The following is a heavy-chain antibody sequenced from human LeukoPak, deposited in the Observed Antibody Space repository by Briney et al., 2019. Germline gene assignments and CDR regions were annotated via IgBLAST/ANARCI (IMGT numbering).Heavy chain of an antibody. Sequence: PGGSLRLSCVGSGLTVTNNYMNWVRQSPGKGLEWVAVIYTGGSIYYAGSVKGRFTISRDRSKNTLYLQMNSLRAEDTAVYYCAREVPSGSYYFSPPQHPSNYNYMDVWGKGTTVTVSS. CDR2: IYTGGSI. CDR1: GLTVTNNY. D-gene: IGHD3-10*01. J-gene: IGHJ6*03. V-gene: IGHV3-53*01. CDR3: AREVPSGSYYFSPPQHPSNYNYMDV.